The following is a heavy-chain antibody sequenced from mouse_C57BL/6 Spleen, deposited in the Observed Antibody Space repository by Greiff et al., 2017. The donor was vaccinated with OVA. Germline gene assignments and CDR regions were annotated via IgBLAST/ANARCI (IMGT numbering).Heavy chain of an antibody. CDR2: ISYDGSN. J-gene: IGHJ2*01. Sequence: EVQVVESGPGLVKPSQSLSLTCSVTGYSITSGYYWNWIRQFPGNKLEWMGYISYDGSNNYNPSLKNRISITRDTSKNQFFLKLNSVTTEDTATYYCAREGDSSGHFDYWGQGTTLTVSS. CDR3: AREGDSSGHFDY. CDR1: GYSITSGYY. V-gene: IGHV3-6*01. D-gene: IGHD3-2*02.